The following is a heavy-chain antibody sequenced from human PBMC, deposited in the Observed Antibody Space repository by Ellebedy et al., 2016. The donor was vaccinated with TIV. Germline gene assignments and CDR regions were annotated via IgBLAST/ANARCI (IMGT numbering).Heavy chain of an antibody. J-gene: IGHJ6*02. CDR3: ARDPGDGSGSYYKYYYYGMDV. D-gene: IGHD3-10*01. Sequence: GESLKISCAASGFTFSNHWMHWVRQAPGKGLVWVSRIDTDGSSTSYADSVKGRFTISRDNAKHSLYLQMNSLRAEDTAVYYCARDPGDGSGSYYKYYYYGMDVWGQGTTVTVSS. CDR1: GFTFSNHW. V-gene: IGHV3-74*01. CDR2: IDTDGSST.